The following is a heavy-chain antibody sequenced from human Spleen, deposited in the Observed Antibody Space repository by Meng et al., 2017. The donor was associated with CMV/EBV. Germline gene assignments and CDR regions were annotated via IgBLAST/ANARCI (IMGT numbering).Heavy chain of an antibody. Sequence: KVSCKGSGYSFTSYWIGWVRQMPGKGLEWMGIIYPGDSDTRYSPSFQGQATISADKSISTAYLQWSSLKASDTAMYYCARLWPEMATTATDYWGQGTLVTVSS. D-gene: IGHD5-24*01. CDR1: GYSFTSYW. CDR2: IYPGDSDT. V-gene: IGHV5-51*01. J-gene: IGHJ4*02. CDR3: ARLWPEMATTATDY.